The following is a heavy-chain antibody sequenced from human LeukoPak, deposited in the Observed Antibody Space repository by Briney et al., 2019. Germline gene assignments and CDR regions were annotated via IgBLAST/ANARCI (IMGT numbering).Heavy chain of an antibody. J-gene: IGHJ6*02. CDR1: AFTFSNYW. CDR2: IKEDGSEI. D-gene: IGHD3/OR15-3a*01. CDR3: TKDLHYYGMDV. Sequence: GGSLRLSCAASAFTFSNYWMSWVRQAPGKGLEWVANIKEDGSEINYVDSVKGRFTISRDDSKNTLYLQLNSLRAEDAAVYYCTKDLHYYGMDVWGQGATVTVSS. V-gene: IGHV3-7*03.